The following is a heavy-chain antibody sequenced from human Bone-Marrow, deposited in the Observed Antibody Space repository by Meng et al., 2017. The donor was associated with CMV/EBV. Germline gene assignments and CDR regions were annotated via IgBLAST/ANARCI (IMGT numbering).Heavy chain of an antibody. V-gene: IGHV1-8*01. CDR2: MNPNSGNT. CDR3: ARGLTTMVRGVIITISYYYGMDV. CDR1: GYTFTSYD. J-gene: IGHJ6*01. D-gene: IGHD3-10*01. Sequence: ASVKVSCKASGYTFTSYDINWVRQATGQGLEWMGWMNPNSGNTGYAQKFQGRVTMTRNTSISTAYMELSSLRSEDTAVYYCARGLTTMVRGVIITISYYYGMDVWGPGNTVTGSS.